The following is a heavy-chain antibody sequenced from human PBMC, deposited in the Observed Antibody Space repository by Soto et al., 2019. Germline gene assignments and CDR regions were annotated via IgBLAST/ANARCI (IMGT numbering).Heavy chain of an antibody. J-gene: IGHJ4*02. CDR1: GYTITCCA. Sequence: QVQLVQSGAEVKKPGASVRVSCKASGYTITCCAMHWVRQAPGQRPEWMGWFNAGDGDTKYSQNFQGRFTIIRDTSASTVYMELSSLRPEXXAVYYCXRDXXDKXAAAMVYWGQGTLVTVSS. V-gene: IGHV1-3*01. D-gene: IGHD6-13*01. CDR2: FNAGDGDT. CDR3: XRDXXDKXAAAMVY.